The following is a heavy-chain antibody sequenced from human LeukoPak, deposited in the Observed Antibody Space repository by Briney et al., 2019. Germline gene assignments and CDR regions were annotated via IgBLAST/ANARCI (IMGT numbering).Heavy chain of an antibody. D-gene: IGHD3-22*01. CDR1: GGSISSGGYY. J-gene: IGHJ4*02. CDR3: ARVASSGYPGYYFDY. CDR2: IYYSGGT. Sequence: TSETLSLTCTVSGGSISSGGYYWSWIHQHPGKGLEWIGYIYYSGGTYYNPSLKSRVTISVDTSKNQFSLKLGSVTAADTAVYYCARVASSGYPGYYFDYWGQGTLVTVSS. V-gene: IGHV4-31*03.